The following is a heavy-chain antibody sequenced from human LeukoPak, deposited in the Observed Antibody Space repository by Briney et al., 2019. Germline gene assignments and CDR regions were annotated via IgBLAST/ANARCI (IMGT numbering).Heavy chain of an antibody. CDR3: ARDYRDAYGYRYFDL. V-gene: IGHV3-21*01. J-gene: IGHJ2*01. CDR2: TEPGTGS. Sequence: GGSLRLSCAASGFTFSTYSMTWVRLAPGKGLEWVSSTEPGTGSIADPVQGRFTISRDNAYNSLYLQMNSLRVEDTAVYYCARDYRDAYGYRYFDLWGRGTLVTVSS. D-gene: IGHD3-10*01. CDR1: GFTFSTYS.